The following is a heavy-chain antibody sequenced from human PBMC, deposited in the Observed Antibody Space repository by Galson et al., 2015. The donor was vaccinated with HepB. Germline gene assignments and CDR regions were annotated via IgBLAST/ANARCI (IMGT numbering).Heavy chain of an antibody. Sequence: SLRLSCAASGFIFSGYSMNWVRQAPGKGLEWVSSISNNSSYMYDADSVKGRFTISRDNAKNSLYLQMNSLRAEDTAVYYCARVPPPYNWNAVDYWGQGTLVTVSS. D-gene: IGHD1-1*01. J-gene: IGHJ4*02. CDR2: ISNNSSYM. CDR1: GFIFSGYS. CDR3: ARVPPPYNWNAVDY. V-gene: IGHV3-21*01.